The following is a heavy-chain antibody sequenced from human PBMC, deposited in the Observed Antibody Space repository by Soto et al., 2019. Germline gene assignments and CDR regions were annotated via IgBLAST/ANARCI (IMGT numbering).Heavy chain of an antibody. D-gene: IGHD6-13*01. Sequence: QVQLVQSGAEVKKPGASVKVSCKASGYTFTSYGISWVRQAPGQGLEWMGWISAYNGNTNYAQKLQGRVTMTTDTSTSTAYVELRSLRSDDTAVYYCARDRSIAAARQSYYYYYMDVWGKGTTVTVSS. CDR1: GYTFTSYG. CDR3: ARDRSIAAARQSYYYYYMDV. V-gene: IGHV1-18*01. J-gene: IGHJ6*03. CDR2: ISAYNGNT.